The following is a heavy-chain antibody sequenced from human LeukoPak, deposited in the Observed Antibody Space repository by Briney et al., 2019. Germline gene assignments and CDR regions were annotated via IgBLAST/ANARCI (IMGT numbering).Heavy chain of an antibody. CDR1: GGTFSSYT. V-gene: IGHV1-69*04. CDR2: IIPILGIA. D-gene: IGHD5-24*01. J-gene: IGHJ4*02. Sequence: SVKVSCKASGGTFSSYTISWVRQAPGQGLEWMGRIIPILGIANYAQKFQGRVTITADKSTSTAYMELSSLRSEDTAVYYCAREGRGMATYDYWGQGTLVTVSS. CDR3: AREGRGMATYDY.